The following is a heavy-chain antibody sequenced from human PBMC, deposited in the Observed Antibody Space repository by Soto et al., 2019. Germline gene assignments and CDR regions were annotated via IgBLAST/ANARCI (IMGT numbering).Heavy chain of an antibody. Sequence: QVQLVESGGGVVQPGRSLRLSCAASGFTFSSYGMHWVRQAPGKGLEWVAVISYDGSNKYYADSVKGRFTISRDNSKNPLYLQMNSLRAEDTAVYYCAKEGYTDYGDYIPYFDYWGQGTLVTVSS. J-gene: IGHJ4*02. D-gene: IGHD4-17*01. V-gene: IGHV3-30*18. CDR1: GFTFSSYG. CDR3: AKEGYTDYGDYIPYFDY. CDR2: ISYDGSNK.